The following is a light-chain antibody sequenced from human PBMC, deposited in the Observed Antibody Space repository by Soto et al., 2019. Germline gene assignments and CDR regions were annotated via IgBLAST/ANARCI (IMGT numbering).Light chain of an antibody. CDR3: QQYDNWPPFT. J-gene: IGKJ2*01. Sequence: EIVMTQSPATLSVSPGERVTLSCRASQSVSSYLAWYQQKPGQAPRLLIYGASTRATGVPARFSGSGSGTEVTLPISSLQSEDFAVYHCQQYDNWPPFTFGQGSKLEIK. CDR1: QSVSSY. V-gene: IGKV3-15*01. CDR2: GAS.